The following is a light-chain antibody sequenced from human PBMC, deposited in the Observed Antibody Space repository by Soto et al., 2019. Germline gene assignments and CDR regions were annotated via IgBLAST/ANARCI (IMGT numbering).Light chain of an antibody. J-gene: IGKJ1*01. CDR1: HSIMTN. CDR2: DAS. Sequence: DIQMTQSPISLSACQGDGVTITCRASHSIMTNLNWYQLKPGQAPSLLVFDASTLPSGVPARFSGSGSGTDFALTISSLQPDDFATYYCQQFAISTTFGQGTKVDIK. V-gene: IGKV1-39*01. CDR3: QQFAISTT.